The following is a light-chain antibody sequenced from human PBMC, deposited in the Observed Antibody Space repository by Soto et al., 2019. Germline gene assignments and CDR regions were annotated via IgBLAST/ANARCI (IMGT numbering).Light chain of an antibody. J-gene: IGKJ4*01. V-gene: IGKV3-20*01. CDR3: QQYGRSLT. CDR1: QSVGSYY. CDR2: GAS. Sequence: EIVLTQSPGTLSLSPGERATLSCRASQSVGSYYLAWYQQKPGQAPRLLIYGASSRATGIPDRFSGSGSGTDLTLTISRLETEDFEVYYCQQYGRSLTFGGGTKVDIK.